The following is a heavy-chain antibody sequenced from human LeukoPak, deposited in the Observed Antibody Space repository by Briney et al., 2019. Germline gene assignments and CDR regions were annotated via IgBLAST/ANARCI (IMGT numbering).Heavy chain of an antibody. V-gene: IGHV4-34*01. Sequence: KPSETLSLTCAVYGGPFSAFHWNWIRQSPAKGLEWLGEMKQSGTPRYNPSLQSRVTISVDKSKNQFSLNVRSVTAADTAVYYCASRPFLYGFRTYFDNWAQGTLVTVSS. CDR2: MKQSGTP. CDR1: GGPFSAFH. J-gene: IGHJ4*02. D-gene: IGHD3-10*01. CDR3: ASRPFLYGFRTYFDN.